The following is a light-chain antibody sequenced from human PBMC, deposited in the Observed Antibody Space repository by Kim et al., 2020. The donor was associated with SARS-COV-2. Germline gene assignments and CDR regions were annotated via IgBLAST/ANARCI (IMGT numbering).Light chain of an antibody. CDR2: QDN. CDR3: QAWDTSAVV. Sequence: SYELTQPPSLSVSPGQTASITCSGDKLGEKYASWYRQKPGQSPVLVFYQDNKRPSEIPERFSGSNSGNTATLTISETQPMDEADYYCQAWDTSAVVFAGG. J-gene: IGLJ2*01. CDR1: KLGEKY. V-gene: IGLV3-1*01.